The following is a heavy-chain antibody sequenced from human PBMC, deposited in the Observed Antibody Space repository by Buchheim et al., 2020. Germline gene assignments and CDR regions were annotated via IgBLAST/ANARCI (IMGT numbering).Heavy chain of an antibody. CDR2: INHSGST. V-gene: IGHV4-34*01. CDR1: GGSFSGYY. CDR3: ASRSRGRAGYCSSTSCYTRGYSYGQADY. Sequence: QVQLQQWGAGLLKPSETLSLTCAVYGGSFSGYYWSWIRQPPGKGLEWIGEINHSGSTNYNPSLKSRVTISVDTSKNQFSLKLSSVTAADTAVYYCASRSRGRAGYCSSTSCYTRGYSYGQADYWGQGTL. J-gene: IGHJ4*02. D-gene: IGHD2-2*02.